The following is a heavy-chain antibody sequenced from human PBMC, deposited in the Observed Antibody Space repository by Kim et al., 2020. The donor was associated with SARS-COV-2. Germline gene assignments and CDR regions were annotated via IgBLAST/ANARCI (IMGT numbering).Heavy chain of an antibody. J-gene: IGHJ6*02. CDR3: ARDHGQPRLAAAGYYYYYGMDV. V-gene: IGHV1-69*13. Sequence: SVKVSCKASGGTFSSYAISWVRQAPGQGLEWMGGIIPIFGTANYAQKFQGRVTITADESTSTAYMELSSLRSEDTAVYYCARDHGQPRLAAAGYYYYYGMDVWGQGTTVTVSS. D-gene: IGHD6-13*01. CDR2: IIPIFGTA. CDR1: GGTFSSYA.